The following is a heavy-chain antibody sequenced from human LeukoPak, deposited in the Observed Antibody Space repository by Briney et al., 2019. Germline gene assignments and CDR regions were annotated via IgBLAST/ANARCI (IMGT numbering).Heavy chain of an antibody. D-gene: IGHD1-26*01. J-gene: IGHJ4*02. V-gene: IGHV3-9*01. CDR1: GFTFDDYA. CDR2: ISWNSGSI. CDR3: ARESEVGAYDY. Sequence: GRSLRLSCAASGFTFDDYAMHWVRQAPGKGLEWVSGISWNSGSIGYADSVKGRFTISRDNAKNSLYLQMNSLRAGDTAVYYCARESEVGAYDYWGQGTLVTVSS.